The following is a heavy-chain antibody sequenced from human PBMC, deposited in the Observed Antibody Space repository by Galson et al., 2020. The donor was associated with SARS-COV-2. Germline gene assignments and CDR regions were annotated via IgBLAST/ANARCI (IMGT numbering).Heavy chain of an antibody. V-gene: IGHV3-7*03. Sequence: GGSPRLSCAASGFTFSSYWMSWVRQAPGKGLEWVANIKQDGSEKYYVDSVKGRFTISRDNAKNSLYLQMNSLRAEDTAVYYCARDWDTAMVTGFGFDYWGQGTLVTVSS. CDR2: IKQDGSEK. CDR3: ARDWDTAMVTGFGFDY. J-gene: IGHJ4*02. D-gene: IGHD5-18*01. CDR1: GFTFSSYW.